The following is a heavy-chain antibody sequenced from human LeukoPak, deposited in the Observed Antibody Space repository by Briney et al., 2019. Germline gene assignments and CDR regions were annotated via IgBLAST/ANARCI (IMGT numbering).Heavy chain of an antibody. V-gene: IGHV3-13*05. CDR3: ARGGPEGFDP. CDR2: IGKGGDP. Sequence: GGSLRLPCAASGFTFSSYDMHWVRQPTGKGLEWVSGIGKGGDPYYAGSVKGRFTISRENAKNSLYLQMNGLRAGDTAVYYCARGGPEGFDPWGQGTLVTVSS. CDR1: GFTFSSYD. J-gene: IGHJ5*02.